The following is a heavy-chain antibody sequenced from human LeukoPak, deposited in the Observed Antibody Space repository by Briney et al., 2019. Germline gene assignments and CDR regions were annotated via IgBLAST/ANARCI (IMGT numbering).Heavy chain of an antibody. J-gene: IGHJ3*02. CDR3: ARGISTTYSSSPDEDAFDI. D-gene: IGHD6-6*01. CDR2: INTNTGNP. Sequence: GASVKVSCKVSGYTFTSYAMNWVRQAPGQGLEWMGWINTNTGNPTYAQGFTGRFVFSLDTSVSTAYLQISSLKAEDTAVYYCARGISTTYSSSPDEDAFDIWGQGTMVTVSS. V-gene: IGHV7-4-1*02. CDR1: GYTFTSYA.